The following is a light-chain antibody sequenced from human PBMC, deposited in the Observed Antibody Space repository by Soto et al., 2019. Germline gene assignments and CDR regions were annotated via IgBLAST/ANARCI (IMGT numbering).Light chain of an antibody. Sequence: DVKMNQSPSSLSAYVGDRVTIACRASQGISNNLDWYQQKPGKVPKLLIYAASTLQSGVPSRFSGSGSGTDFTLSISSLQPEDVATYYCQKYNGTPATFGGGTK. CDR1: QGISNN. V-gene: IGKV1-27*01. J-gene: IGKJ4*01. CDR2: AAS. CDR3: QKYNGTPAT.